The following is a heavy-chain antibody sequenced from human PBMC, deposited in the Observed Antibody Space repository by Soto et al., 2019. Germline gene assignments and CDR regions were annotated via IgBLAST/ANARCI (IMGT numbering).Heavy chain of an antibody. V-gene: IGHV3-13*01. D-gene: IGHD2-15*01. CDR1: GFTFSSYD. J-gene: IGHJ3*02. CDR2: IGTAGDT. CDR3: ARDPGYCSGGSCYAFDI. Sequence: GGSLRLSCAASGFTFSSYDMHWVRQATGKGLEWVSAIGTAGDTYYPGSVKGRFTISRENAKNSLYLQMSSLRAGDTAVYFCARDPGYCSGGSCYAFDIWGQGTMVTVSS.